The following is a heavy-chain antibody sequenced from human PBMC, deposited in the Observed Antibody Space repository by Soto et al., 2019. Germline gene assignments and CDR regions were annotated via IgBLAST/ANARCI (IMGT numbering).Heavy chain of an antibody. CDR2: ISAYNGNT. CDR3: ARAASTAAGTRYFQH. D-gene: IGHD6-13*01. V-gene: IGHV1-18*01. J-gene: IGHJ1*01. CDR1: GYTFPSYG. Sequence: ASVKVSCKASGYTFPSYGITWVRQAPGQGLEWRGWISAYNGNTNYAQKLQGRVTMTTDTSTSTAYMELRSLISDDTAVYYCARAASTAAGTRYFQHWGQGTLVTVSS.